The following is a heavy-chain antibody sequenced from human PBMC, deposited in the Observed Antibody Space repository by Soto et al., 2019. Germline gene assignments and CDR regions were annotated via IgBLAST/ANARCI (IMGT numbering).Heavy chain of an antibody. V-gene: IGHV1-2*02. Sequence: ASVKVRCKASGYTFTGYYMHWVRQAPGQGLEWMGWINPNSGGTNYAQKFQGRVTMTRDTSTSTAYMELSRLRSDDTAVYYCARVYDTAMGEVGPYCYYGMDVWGQGTTVTVSS. CDR1: GYTFTGYY. J-gene: IGHJ6*02. D-gene: IGHD5-18*01. CDR3: ARVYDTAMGEVGPYCYYGMDV. CDR2: INPNSGGT.